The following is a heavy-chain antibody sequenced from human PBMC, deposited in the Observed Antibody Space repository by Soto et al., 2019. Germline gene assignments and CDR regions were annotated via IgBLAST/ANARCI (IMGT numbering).Heavy chain of an antibody. CDR1: GFPFSTYS. CDR3: AGPSGRYSGSYYISGMDV. V-gene: IGHV3-21*01. Sequence: GGSLRLSCAASGFPFSTYSMNWVRQAPGKGLEWVSSISTSSTFVYYADSQKGRFTISRDDAKNSLYLQMNSLRAEDTALYYCAGPSGRYSGSYYISGMDVWGQGTTVTVSS. J-gene: IGHJ6*02. D-gene: IGHD1-26*01. CDR2: ISTSSTFV.